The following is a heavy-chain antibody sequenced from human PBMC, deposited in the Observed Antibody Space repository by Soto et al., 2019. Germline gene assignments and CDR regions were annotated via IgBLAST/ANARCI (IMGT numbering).Heavy chain of an antibody. D-gene: IGHD1-26*01. CDR2: VFANDEK. V-gene: IGHV2-26*01. J-gene: IGHJ4*02. CDR1: GFSLSDPRMG. Sequence: QVTLKESGPVLVKPTEPLTLTCTVSGFSLSDPRMGVAWIRQPPGKALDWLAHVFANDEKSYNPSLRSRVTISKDTSKSQVVLTLTNMDPVDTATYYCARMVRLVGATFYFDYWGQGTLVTVSS. CDR3: ARMVRLVGATFYFDY.